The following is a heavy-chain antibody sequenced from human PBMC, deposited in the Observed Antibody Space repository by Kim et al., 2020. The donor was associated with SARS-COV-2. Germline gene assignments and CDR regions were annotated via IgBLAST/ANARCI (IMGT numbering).Heavy chain of an antibody. CDR3: AREGIAVAGAFDY. J-gene: IGHJ4*02. Sequence: YADSVKGRFTISRDNSKNTLYLQMNSLRAEDTAVYYCAREGIAVAGAFDYWGQGTLVTVSS. D-gene: IGHD6-19*01. V-gene: IGHV3-33*01.